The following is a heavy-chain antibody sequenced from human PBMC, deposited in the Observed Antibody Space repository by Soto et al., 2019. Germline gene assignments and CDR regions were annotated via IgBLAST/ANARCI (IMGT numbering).Heavy chain of an antibody. CDR2: MNPNSGHT. CDR3: ARAREDFYGLEV. CDR1: GYTFTSYA. V-gene: IGHV1-8*01. Sequence: QVQLVQSGAEVKKPGASVKVSCKASGYTFTSYAINWVRQAPGPGLEWRGWMNPNSGHTGYAQKFQSRVTMTKNTATSMAPMQLSSLGSADTAMYYCARAREDFYGLEVWGQGTRVTVSS. D-gene: IGHD1-26*01. J-gene: IGHJ6*02.